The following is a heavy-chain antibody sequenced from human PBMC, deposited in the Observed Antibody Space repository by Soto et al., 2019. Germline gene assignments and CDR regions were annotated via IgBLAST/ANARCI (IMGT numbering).Heavy chain of an antibody. CDR3: AKGLELRYFDWLLAAFDI. J-gene: IGHJ3*02. CDR1: GFTFSGYA. CDR2: ISGSGGST. Sequence: PGGSLRLSCAASGFTFSGYAMSWVRQAPGKGLEWVSAISGSGGSTYYADSVKGRFTISRDNSKNTLYLQMNSLRAEDTAVYYCAKGLELRYFDWLLAAFDIWGQGTMVTVSS. V-gene: IGHV3-23*01. D-gene: IGHD3-9*01.